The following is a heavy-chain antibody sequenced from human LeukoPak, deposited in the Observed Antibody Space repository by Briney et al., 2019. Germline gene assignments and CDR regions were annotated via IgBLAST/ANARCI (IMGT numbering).Heavy chain of an antibody. Sequence: GGSLRLSCAASGFTFSSYSMSWVRQAPGKGLEWVSAISGSGGSTYYADSVKGRFTISRDNSKNTLYLQMNSLRAADTAVYYCASRYPNNWNYEKTSDYWGQGTLVTVSS. D-gene: IGHD1-7*01. V-gene: IGHV3-23*01. CDR1: GFTFSSYS. CDR3: ASRYPNNWNYEKTSDY. CDR2: ISGSGGST. J-gene: IGHJ4*02.